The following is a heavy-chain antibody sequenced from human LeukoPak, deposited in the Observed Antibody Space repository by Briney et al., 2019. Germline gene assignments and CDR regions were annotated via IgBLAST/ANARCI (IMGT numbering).Heavy chain of an antibody. D-gene: IGHD3-10*01. Sequence: GGSLRLSCVVSGITVSDYDMSWVRQAPGKGLEWVSGIRESGGGTNYADSVKGRFTISRDNSMNTVYLQMNSLRAEDTAVYFCAKRGVVIRGILIMGFHKPAYYFDYWGQGILVTVSS. CDR1: GITVSDYD. J-gene: IGHJ4*02. V-gene: IGHV3-23*01. CDR2: IRESGGGT. CDR3: AKRGVVIRGILIMGFHKPAYYFDY.